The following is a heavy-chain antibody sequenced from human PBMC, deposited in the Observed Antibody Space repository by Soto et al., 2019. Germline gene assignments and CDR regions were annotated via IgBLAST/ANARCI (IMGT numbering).Heavy chain of an antibody. CDR2: IYYIGRT. CDR3: AGNGGVIKPGLDF. J-gene: IGHJ4*02. Sequence: QVQLQESGPGLVKPSETLSLTCTVSGGSIINYVYYWSWIRQSPGKGLEWIGYIYYIGRTQYNPSHESRVTRSVYPSKKRYSLNRGPVTATDTAFYSWAGNGGVIKPGLDFGAQGTLVTVSS. CDR1: GGSIINYVYY. V-gene: IGHV4-61*08. D-gene: IGHD3-16*02.